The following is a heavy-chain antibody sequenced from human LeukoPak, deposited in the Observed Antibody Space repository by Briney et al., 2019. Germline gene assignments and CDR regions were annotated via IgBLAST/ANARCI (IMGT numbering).Heavy chain of an antibody. CDR2: INPNSGGT. CDR1: GYTFTGYY. V-gene: IGHV1-2*02. Sequence: ASVKVSCKASGYTFTGYYMHWVRRAPGQGLEWMGWINPNSGGTNYAQKFQGRVTMTRDTSISTAYMGLSRLRSDDTAVYYCAREHPTYYYDSSGYYPYYFDYWGQGTLVTVSS. D-gene: IGHD3-22*01. CDR3: AREHPTYYYDSSGYYPYYFDY. J-gene: IGHJ4*02.